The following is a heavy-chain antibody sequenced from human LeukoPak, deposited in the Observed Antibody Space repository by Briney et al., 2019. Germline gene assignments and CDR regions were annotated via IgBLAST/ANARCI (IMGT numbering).Heavy chain of an antibody. J-gene: IGHJ6*03. CDR3: ARDSGYSYGRTYYYYYMDV. Sequence: GASVKVSCKASGYTFTSYYMHWVRQAPGQGLEWRGVINPSCGSTSYAQKFQGRVTMTRDMSTSTVYMELSSLRSEDTAVYYCARDSGYSYGRTYYYYYMDVWGKGTTVTVSS. D-gene: IGHD5-18*01. V-gene: IGHV1-46*01. CDR1: GYTFTSYY. CDR2: INPSCGST.